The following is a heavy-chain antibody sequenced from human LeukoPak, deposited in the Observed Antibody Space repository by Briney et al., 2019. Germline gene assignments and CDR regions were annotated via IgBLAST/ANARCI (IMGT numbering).Heavy chain of an antibody. D-gene: IGHD6-25*01. CDR1: GSTFNTYG. Sequence: PGGSLRLSCAASGSTFNTYGMHWVRQAPGKGLEWVTLIWYDGTNKYYEDSVKGRFTISRDNAKNSLYLQMNSLRADDTAVYYCARFAAGGSYYYYMDVWGKGTTVTVSS. CDR2: IWYDGTNK. V-gene: IGHV3-33*01. J-gene: IGHJ6*03. CDR3: ARFAAGGSYYYYMDV.